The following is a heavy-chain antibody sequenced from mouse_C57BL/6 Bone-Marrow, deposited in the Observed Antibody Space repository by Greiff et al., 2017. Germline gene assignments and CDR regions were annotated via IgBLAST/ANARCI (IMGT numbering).Heavy chain of an antibody. CDR3: ARFYYYGSSPAWFAY. D-gene: IGHD1-1*01. Sequence: EVQLQQSGPVLVKPGASVKMSCQASGYTFTDYYMNWVKQSHGKSLEWIGVINPYNGGTSYNQKFKGKATLTVDKSSSTAYMELNSLTSEDSAVYYCARFYYYGSSPAWFAYWGQGTLVTVSA. CDR2: INPYNGGT. V-gene: IGHV1-19*01. CDR1: GYTFTDYY. J-gene: IGHJ3*01.